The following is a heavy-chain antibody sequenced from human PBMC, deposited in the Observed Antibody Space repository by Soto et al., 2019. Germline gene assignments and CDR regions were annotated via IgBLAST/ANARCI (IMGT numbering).Heavy chain of an antibody. J-gene: IGHJ5*02. Sequence: SETLSLTCTVSGGSINYSYWTWIRQPPGKGLEWIGYISYTGSANYNASLKSRLTISVGTSKNQFSLKLSSVTAADTALYYCARDDASDFWSGYYTGGNWFDPWGQGTLVTVSS. CDR1: GGSINYSY. CDR2: ISYTGSA. D-gene: IGHD3-3*01. CDR3: ARDDASDFWSGYYTGGNWFDP. V-gene: IGHV4-59*01.